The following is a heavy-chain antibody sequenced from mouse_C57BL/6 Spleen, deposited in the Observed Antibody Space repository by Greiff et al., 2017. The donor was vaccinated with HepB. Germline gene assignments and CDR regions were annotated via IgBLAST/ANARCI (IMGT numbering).Heavy chain of an antibody. CDR2: LYPSDSET. CDR3: ARGDYYGSSSFAY. Sequence: QVQLQQPGAELVRPGSSVKLSCKASGYTFTSYWMDWVKQRPGQGLEWIGNLYPSDSETHYNQKFKDKATLTVDKSSSTAYMQLSSLTSEDSAVYYCARGDYYGSSSFAYWGQGTLVTVSA. CDR1: GYTFTSYW. D-gene: IGHD1-1*01. V-gene: IGHV1-61*01. J-gene: IGHJ3*01.